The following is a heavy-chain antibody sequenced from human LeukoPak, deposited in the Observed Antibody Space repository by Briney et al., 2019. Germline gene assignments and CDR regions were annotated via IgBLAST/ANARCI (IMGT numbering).Heavy chain of an antibody. Sequence: SETLSLTCTVSGGSISSGDYYWSWIRQPPGKGLEWIGYIYYSGSTYYNPSLKSRVTISVDTSKNQFSLKLSSVTAADTAVYYCARARSRYYYGAGSPLRGYYYYGRDVWAQGPTVTVSS. CDR3: ARARSRYYYGAGSPLRGYYYYGRDV. CDR1: GGSISSGDYY. D-gene: IGHD3-10*01. CDR2: IYYSGST. J-gene: IGHJ6*02. V-gene: IGHV4-30-4*01.